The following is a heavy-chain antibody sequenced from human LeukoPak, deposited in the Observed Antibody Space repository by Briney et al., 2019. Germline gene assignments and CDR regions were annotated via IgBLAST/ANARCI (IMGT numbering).Heavy chain of an antibody. Sequence: SQTLSLTCAISGDSVSSDTTAWNWTRQSPSRGLEWLGRTYYRSKWYFDYAVSLKGRISINPDTSKNQFSLQLNSVTPDDTALYYCARGSAFDIWGQGTMVTV. CDR1: GDSVSSDTTA. CDR2: TYYRSKWYF. CDR3: ARGSAFDI. V-gene: IGHV6-1*01. J-gene: IGHJ3*02.